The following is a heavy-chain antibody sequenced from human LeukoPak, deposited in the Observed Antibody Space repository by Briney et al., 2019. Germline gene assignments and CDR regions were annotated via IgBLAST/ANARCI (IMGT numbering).Heavy chain of an antibody. Sequence: SETLSLTCAVYGGSFSGYYWSWIRQPPGKGLEWIGEINHSGSTNYNPSLKSRVTISVDTSKNQFSLKLSSVTAADPAVYYCARNPGRITIFGVVIIGEAFDYWGQGTLVTVSS. CDR1: GGSFSGYY. V-gene: IGHV4-34*01. J-gene: IGHJ4*02. CDR3: ARNPGRITIFGVVIIGEAFDY. CDR2: INHSGST. D-gene: IGHD3-3*01.